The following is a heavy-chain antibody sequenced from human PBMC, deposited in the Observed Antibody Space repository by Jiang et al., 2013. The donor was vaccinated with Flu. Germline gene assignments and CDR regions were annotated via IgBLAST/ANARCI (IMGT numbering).Heavy chain of an antibody. Sequence: GAEVKKPGESLKISCKGSGYSFTSYWIGWVRQMPGKGLEWMGIIYPGDSDTRYSPSFQGQVTISADKSISTAYLQWSSLKASDTAMYYCARFWDNYSSSWYVPGYWGQGTLVTVSS. CDR3: ARFWDNYSSSWYVPGY. D-gene: IGHD6-13*01. CDR2: IYPGDSDT. V-gene: IGHV5-51*01. J-gene: IGHJ4*02. CDR1: GYSFTSYW.